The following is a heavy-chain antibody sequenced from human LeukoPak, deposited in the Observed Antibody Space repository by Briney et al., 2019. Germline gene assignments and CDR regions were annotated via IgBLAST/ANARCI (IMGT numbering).Heavy chain of an antibody. CDR2: ISDSGSAT. CDR1: GFTFSSYA. Sequence: GGSLRLSCAASGFTFSSYAMTWVRQAPGKGLDWVSAISDSGSATDYADSVKGRFTISRDNSKSTLYLQLNSLRAEDTAVYYCARPVYCSTSGCRDDWGQGTLVTVSS. J-gene: IGHJ4*02. V-gene: IGHV3-23*01. CDR3: ARPVYCSTSGCRDD. D-gene: IGHD2-2*01.